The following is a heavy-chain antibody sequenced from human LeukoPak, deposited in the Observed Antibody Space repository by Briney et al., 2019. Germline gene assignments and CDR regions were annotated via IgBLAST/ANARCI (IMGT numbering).Heavy chain of an antibody. V-gene: IGHV4-39*01. J-gene: IGHJ6*03. CDR3: ARQSGTYGVYYYYMDV. Sequence: PSETLSLTCTVSGVSISSSSYYWGWIRQPPGKGLEWIGNIYYSGSTYYNPSLKSRVTISVDTSKNQFSLKLTSVTAADTALYYCARQSGTYGVYYYYMDVWGKGTTVTISS. CDR2: IYYSGST. D-gene: IGHD1-26*01. CDR1: GVSISSSSYY.